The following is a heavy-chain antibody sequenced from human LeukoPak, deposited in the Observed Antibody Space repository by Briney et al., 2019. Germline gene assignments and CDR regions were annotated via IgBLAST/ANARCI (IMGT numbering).Heavy chain of an antibody. CDR3: AREARGYGYYYYYGMDV. CDR2: IYSGGST. J-gene: IGHJ6*02. Sequence: SGGSLRLSCAASGFTFRFSSMHWVRQAPGKGLEWVSVIYSGGSTYYADSVKGRFTISRDNSKNTLYLQMNSLRAEDTAVYYCAREARGYGYYYYYGMDVWGQGTTVTVSS. V-gene: IGHV3-53*01. CDR1: GFTFRFSS. D-gene: IGHD5-18*01.